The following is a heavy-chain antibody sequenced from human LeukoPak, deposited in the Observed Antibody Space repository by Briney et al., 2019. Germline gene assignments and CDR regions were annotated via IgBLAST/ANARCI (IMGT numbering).Heavy chain of an antibody. CDR3: VRGRGSYGWFDP. D-gene: IGHD3-10*01. J-gene: IGHJ5*02. Sequence: LXXAXSGVTXXXYWMHWVRQGPGXGLVWVSRISGDGTARNYADSVKGPFTISRDDAKNTVDLQMNSLRGEDTAVYYCVRGRGSYGWFDPWGQGTLVTVSS. CDR2: ISGDGTAR. V-gene: IGHV3-74*01. CDR1: GVTXXXYW.